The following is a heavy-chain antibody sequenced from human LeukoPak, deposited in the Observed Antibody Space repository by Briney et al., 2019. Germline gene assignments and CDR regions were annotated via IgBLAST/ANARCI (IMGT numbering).Heavy chain of an antibody. CDR2: ITINIDRT. V-gene: IGHV3-64D*06. J-gene: IGHJ4*02. D-gene: IGHD3-10*01. CDR1: RFTFSNYA. Sequence: GGSPRLSSSAARFTFSNYAMHWVRHAPGKGLEYVSPITINIDRTFYADSVQGRFTISRDNSANTLYLQMSSLRPEDTAVYYCVKPARGSGIQNGFDYWGQGTLVTVSS. CDR3: VKPARGSGIQNGFDY.